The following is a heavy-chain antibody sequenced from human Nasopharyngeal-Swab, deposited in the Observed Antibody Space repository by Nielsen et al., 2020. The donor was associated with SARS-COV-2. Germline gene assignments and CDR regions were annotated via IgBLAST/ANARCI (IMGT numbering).Heavy chain of an antibody. D-gene: IGHD6-19*01. CDR1: GFTFSSYG. CDR2: IWYDGSNT. Sequence: GGSLRLSCAASGFTFSSYGIHWVRQAPGKGLEWVAVIWYDGSNTYYADSVKGRFTISRHNSKNTPYLQMNSLRAEDTAVYYCATEVIAVAGTFPAPEEQDYWGQGTLVTVSS. J-gene: IGHJ4*02. CDR3: ATEVIAVAGTFPAPEEQDY. V-gene: IGHV3-33*01.